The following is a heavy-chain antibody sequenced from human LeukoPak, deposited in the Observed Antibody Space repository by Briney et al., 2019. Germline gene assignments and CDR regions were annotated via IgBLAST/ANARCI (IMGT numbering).Heavy chain of an antibody. CDR3: ATDSGYSSSWSHAESIA. CDR1: GFTFSSYE. D-gene: IGHD6-13*01. CDR2: ISSSGSTI. Sequence: PGGSLRLSCAASGFTFSSYEMNWVRQAPGKGLEWVSYISSSGSTIYYADPVKGRFTISRDNAKNSLYLQMNSLRAEDTAVYYCATDSGYSSSWSHAESIAWGQGTLVTVPS. J-gene: IGHJ5*02. V-gene: IGHV3-48*03.